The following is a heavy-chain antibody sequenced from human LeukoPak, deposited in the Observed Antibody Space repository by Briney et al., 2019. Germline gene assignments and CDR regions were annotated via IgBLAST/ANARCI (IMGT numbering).Heavy chain of an antibody. V-gene: IGHV4-31*03. D-gene: IGHD3-10*01. CDR3: ARDNRFDCIDY. Sequence: SETLSLTCTVSGGSISSGGYYWSWIRQHPGKGLEWIGYIYYSGSTYYNPSLKSRVTISVDTSKNQFSLKLSSVTAADTAVYYCARDNRFDCIDYWGQGTLVTVSS. J-gene: IGHJ4*02. CDR1: GGSISSGGYY. CDR2: IYYSGST.